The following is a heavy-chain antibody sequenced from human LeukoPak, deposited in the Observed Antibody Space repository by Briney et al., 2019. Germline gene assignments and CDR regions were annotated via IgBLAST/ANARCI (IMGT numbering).Heavy chain of an antibody. Sequence: GGSLQISCQGSGSHFSNYWIGWVRPLPGKGLEWMGIIYPGDSDTRYSPSFQGQVTISADKSISTAYLQWSSLKASDTAMYYCARHYYDYVWGSYGIDYWGQGTLVTVSS. J-gene: IGHJ4*02. CDR3: ARHYYDYVWGSYGIDY. CDR1: GSHFSNYW. CDR2: IYPGDSDT. D-gene: IGHD3-16*01. V-gene: IGHV5-51*01.